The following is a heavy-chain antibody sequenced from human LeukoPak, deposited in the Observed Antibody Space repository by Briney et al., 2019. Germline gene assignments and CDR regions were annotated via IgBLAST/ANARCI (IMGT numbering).Heavy chain of an antibody. Sequence: GGSLRLSCAASGFTFSSYSMNWVRQAPGKRLEWVANIKNDGTVKNYVDSVKGRFTISRDNAKNSLYLQMNSLRAEDTGVYYCAKDSYSKGDYWGQGVQVTVSS. CDR1: GFTFSSYS. CDR3: AKDSYSKGDY. CDR2: IKNDGTVK. J-gene: IGHJ4*02. D-gene: IGHD5-18*01. V-gene: IGHV3-7*01.